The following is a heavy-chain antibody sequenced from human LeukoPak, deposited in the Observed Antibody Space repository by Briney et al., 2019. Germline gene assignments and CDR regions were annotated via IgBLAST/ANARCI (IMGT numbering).Heavy chain of an antibody. CDR3: ARNIESSGGGNAFDI. J-gene: IGHJ3*02. V-gene: IGHV1-2*02. CDR2: INPNSGGT. CDR1: GYTFTDYY. D-gene: IGHD6-19*01. Sequence: ASVKVSCKASGYTFTDYYIHWVRRAPGQGLEWMGWINPNSGGTNYAQKFQGRVTMTRDTSISTAYMELSRLRSDDTAVYYCARNIESSGGGNAFDIWGQGTMVTVSS.